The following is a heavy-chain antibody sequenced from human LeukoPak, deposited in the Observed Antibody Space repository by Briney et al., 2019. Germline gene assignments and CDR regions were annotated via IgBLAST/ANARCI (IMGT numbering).Heavy chain of an antibody. Sequence: GGSLRLSCAASGFTFSSYDMHWVRQAAGKGLEWVSGIGTTGDTYYPGSVKGGFTISRENAKNSLYLQINSLRVEDTAVYYCARGHLPVVDGDSLSDAFDIWGQGTMVTVSS. J-gene: IGHJ3*02. CDR3: ARGHLPVVDGDSLSDAFDI. D-gene: IGHD2-15*01. CDR1: GFTFSSYD. CDR2: IGTTGDT. V-gene: IGHV3-13*01.